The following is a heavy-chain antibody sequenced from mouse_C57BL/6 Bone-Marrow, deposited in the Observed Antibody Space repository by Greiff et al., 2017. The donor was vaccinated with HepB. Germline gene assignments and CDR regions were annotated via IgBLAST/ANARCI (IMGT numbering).Heavy chain of an antibody. Sequence: QVQLQQSGAELARPGASVKLSCKASGYTFTSYGISWVKQRTGQGLEWIGEIYPRSGNTYYNEKLKGKATLTADKSSSTAYMELRSLTSEDSAVYFCARKLRSYYAMDYWGQGTSVTVSS. J-gene: IGHJ4*01. V-gene: IGHV1-81*01. D-gene: IGHD1-1*01. CDR2: IYPRSGNT. CDR1: GYTFTSYG. CDR3: ARKLRSYYAMDY.